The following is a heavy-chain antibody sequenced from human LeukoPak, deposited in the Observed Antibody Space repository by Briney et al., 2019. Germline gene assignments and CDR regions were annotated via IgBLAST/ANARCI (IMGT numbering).Heavy chain of an antibody. CDR2: IIPIFGTA. CDR3: ARSRKRGDYGSLCDY. CDR1: GGTFSSYA. Sequence: SVKVSCKASGGTFSSYAISWVRQAPGQGLEWMGGIIPIFGTANYAQKFQGRVTITADKSTSTAYMELSSLRSEDTAVYYCARSRKRGDYGSLCDYWGQGTLVTVSS. V-gene: IGHV1-69*06. J-gene: IGHJ4*02. D-gene: IGHD3-10*01.